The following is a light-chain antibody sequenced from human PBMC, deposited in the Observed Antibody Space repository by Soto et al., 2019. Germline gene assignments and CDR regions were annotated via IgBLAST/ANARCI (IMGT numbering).Light chain of an antibody. V-gene: IGKV3-20*01. J-gene: IGKJ2*01. CDR1: QTITASY. Sequence: EIVLTQSPDTISVSPGERVTLSCRASQTITASYLAWYHQSPGQAPRLLIYGISIRAPGIPDRFSGSGSGSDFTLTIDSLDSEDFGVFFCHQYGTKPYTFGQGTSLQI. CDR2: GIS. CDR3: HQYGTKPYT.